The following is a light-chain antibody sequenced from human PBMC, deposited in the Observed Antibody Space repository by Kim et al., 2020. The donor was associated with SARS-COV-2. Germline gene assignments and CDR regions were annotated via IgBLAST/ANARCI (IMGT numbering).Light chain of an antibody. Sequence: GQSITISCTGTNSDIGNFDVVSWYQQSPGKAPQLLIYQVIKRPSSVSYRFSGSKSANTASLTISTLQIEDEADYYCCSYAGGGISVFGTGTKVTVL. J-gene: IGLJ1*01. CDR2: QVI. V-gene: IGLV2-23*02. CDR3: CSYAGGGISV. CDR1: NSDIGNFDV.